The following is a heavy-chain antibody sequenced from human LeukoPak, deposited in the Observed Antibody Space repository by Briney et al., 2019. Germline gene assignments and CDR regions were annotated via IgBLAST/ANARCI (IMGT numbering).Heavy chain of an antibody. V-gene: IGHV3-23*01. D-gene: IGHD2-2*01. CDR1: GFTFSGYA. J-gene: IGHJ4*02. CDR3: AKSGLIVVVPDNFDY. Sequence: PGGSLRLSCAASGFTFSGYAMSWVRQAPGKGLEWVSAISGSGGSTYYADSVKGRFTISRDNSKNTLYLQMNSLRAEDTAVYYCAKSGLIVVVPDNFDYWGQGTLVTVSS. CDR2: ISGSGGST.